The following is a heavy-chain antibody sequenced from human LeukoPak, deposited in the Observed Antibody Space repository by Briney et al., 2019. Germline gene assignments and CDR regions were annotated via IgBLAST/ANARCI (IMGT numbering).Heavy chain of an antibody. CDR3: ARGAAGRYCSSTSCYNWFDP. Sequence: SETLSLTCTVSGGSISSYYWSWIRQPPGKGLEWIGYIYYSGSTNYNPSLKSRVTISVDTSKNQFSLKLSSVTAADTAVYCCARGAAGRYCSSTSCYNWFDPWGQGTLVTVSS. J-gene: IGHJ5*02. D-gene: IGHD2-2*01. CDR1: GGSISSYY. CDR2: IYYSGST. V-gene: IGHV4-59*01.